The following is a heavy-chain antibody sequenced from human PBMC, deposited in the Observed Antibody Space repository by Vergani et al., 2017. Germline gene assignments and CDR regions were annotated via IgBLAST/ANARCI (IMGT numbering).Heavy chain of an antibody. V-gene: IGHV1-18*01. D-gene: IGHD2-2*01. J-gene: IGHJ3*02. Sequence: QVQLVQSGAEVKKPGASVKVSCKASGYTFTSYGISWVRQAPGQGLEWMGWISAYNGNTNCAQKLQGRVTMTTDTSTSTAYMELRSLRSDGTAVYYCAGTPDIVVVPAARDTYAFDIGGQGRMVTVSS. CDR1: GYTFTSYG. CDR2: ISAYNGNT. CDR3: AGTPDIVVVPAARDTYAFDI.